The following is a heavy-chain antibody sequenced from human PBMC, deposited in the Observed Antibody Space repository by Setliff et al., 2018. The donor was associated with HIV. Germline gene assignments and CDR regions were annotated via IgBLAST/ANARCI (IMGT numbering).Heavy chain of an antibody. CDR2: IHPGDSDV. J-gene: IGHJ3*01. V-gene: IGHV5-51*01. CDR3: ASPGYCSSPNCMNVFNF. Sequence: GESLKISCKGSGYSFRSYWSGWVRQRPGKGLEWMGIIHPGDSDVKYSPSFQAQVTISADKSINTAYVQWSSLEASDTAMYYCASPGYCSSPNCMNVFNFWGHGTMVTVSS. D-gene: IGHD2-2*01. CDR1: GYSFRSYW.